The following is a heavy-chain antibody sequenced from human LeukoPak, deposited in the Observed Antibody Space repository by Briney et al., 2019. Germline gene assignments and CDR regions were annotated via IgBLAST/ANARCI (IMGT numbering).Heavy chain of an antibody. CDR3: ARDSDYVWGSYRFDY. J-gene: IGHJ4*02. CDR2: ISSSGSTI. Sequence: GGSLRLSCAASGFTFSDYYMSWIRQAPGKGREWVSYISSSGSTIYYADSVKGRFTISRDNAKNSLYLQMNSLRAEDTAVYYCARDSDYVWGSYRFDYWGQGTLVTVSS. D-gene: IGHD3-16*02. CDR1: GFTFSDYY. V-gene: IGHV3-11*04.